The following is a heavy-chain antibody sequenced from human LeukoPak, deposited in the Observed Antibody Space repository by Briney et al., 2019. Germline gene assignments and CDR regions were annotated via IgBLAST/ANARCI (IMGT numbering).Heavy chain of an antibody. J-gene: IGHJ4*02. V-gene: IGHV4-34*01. D-gene: IGHD3-10*01. Sequence: SETLTLTCAVYGGSFSGYYWSWIRQPPGKGLEWIGEINHSGSTNYNPSLKSRVTISVDTSKNQFSLKLTSVTAADTAVYYCARTRYYYNSRSYGAPYYFDYWGQGTLVTVSS. CDR1: GGSFSGYY. CDR2: INHSGST. CDR3: ARTRYYYNSRSYGAPYYFDY.